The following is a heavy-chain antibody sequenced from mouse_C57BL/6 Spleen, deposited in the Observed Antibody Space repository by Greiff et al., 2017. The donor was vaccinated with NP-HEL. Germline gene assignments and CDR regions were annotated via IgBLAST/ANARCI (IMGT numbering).Heavy chain of an antibody. Sequence: EVKLVESGEGLVKPGGSLKLSCAASGFTFSSYAMSWVRQTPEKRLEWVAYISSGGDYIYYADTVKCRFTISRDNARNTLYLQMSSLKSEDTAMYYCTRVYYDYGAMDYWGQGTSVTVSS. CDR1: GFTFSSYA. V-gene: IGHV5-9-1*02. D-gene: IGHD2-4*01. CDR2: ISSGGDYI. J-gene: IGHJ4*01. CDR3: TRVYYDYGAMDY.